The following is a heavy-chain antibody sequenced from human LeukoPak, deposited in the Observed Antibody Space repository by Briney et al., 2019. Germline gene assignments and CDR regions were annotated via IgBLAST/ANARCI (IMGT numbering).Heavy chain of an antibody. D-gene: IGHD3-22*01. J-gene: IGHJ4*02. Sequence: GGSLRLSCAASGFTFSSYWMHWVRQAPGKGLVWVSRINSDGSSTSYADSVKGRFTISRDSSKNTLYLQMNSLRAEDTAVYYCAKSKYYYDSSGLTDYWGQGTLVTVSS. V-gene: IGHV3-74*01. CDR3: AKSKYYYDSSGLTDY. CDR1: GFTFSSYW. CDR2: INSDGSST.